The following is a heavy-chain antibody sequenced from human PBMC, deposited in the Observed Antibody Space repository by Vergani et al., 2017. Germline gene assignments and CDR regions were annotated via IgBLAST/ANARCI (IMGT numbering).Heavy chain of an antibody. D-gene: IGHD4-11*01. CDR3: SRVNTETNGHLYYYYYMDV. J-gene: IGHJ6*03. CDR1: GGSFTSYH. CDR2: IDHTGRP. V-gene: IGHV4-34*01. Sequence: QVQLQQWGGGLLKPSETLSLTCVVNGGSFTSYHWTWLRQSPGEGLEWVCDIDHTGRPDDNPSLKSRLTMSVDKSRNQVSLTLNSVTATDTAVYFCSRVNTETNGHLYYYYYMDVWGQGTAVTVS.